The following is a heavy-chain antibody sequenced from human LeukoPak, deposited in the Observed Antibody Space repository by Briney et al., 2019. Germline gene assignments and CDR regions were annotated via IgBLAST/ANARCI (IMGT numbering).Heavy chain of an antibody. D-gene: IGHD4-17*01. CDR3: ARHPYYGDYSFDY. J-gene: IGHJ4*02. CDR2: IYNSGST. CDR1: GGSIGSSSFY. V-gene: IGHV4-39*01. Sequence: SETLSLTCTVSGGSIGSSSFYWGWIRQPPGKGLEWIGSIYNSGSTSYNPSLKSRVTISVDTSRNQFSLKLSSVTAADTALYYCARHPYYGDYSFDYWGQGTLVTVSS.